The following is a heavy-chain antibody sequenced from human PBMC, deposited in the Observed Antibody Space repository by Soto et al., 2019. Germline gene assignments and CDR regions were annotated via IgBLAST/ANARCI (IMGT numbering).Heavy chain of an antibody. J-gene: IGHJ3*02. CDR3: AKEFFDSSGFYPSLDALDI. V-gene: IGHV3-30*18. CDR2: ISNDGGDK. D-gene: IGHD3-22*01. CDR1: GFTLGTYG. Sequence: QVQLAESGGGVVQPGRSLTITCAASGFTLGTYGMHWVRQAPGKGLEWVAVISNDGGDKYYSDSVMGRFTISRDNSKNTLFLQMNSPRAEETAVYFCAKEFFDSSGFYPSLDALDIWGQGTVVTVSS.